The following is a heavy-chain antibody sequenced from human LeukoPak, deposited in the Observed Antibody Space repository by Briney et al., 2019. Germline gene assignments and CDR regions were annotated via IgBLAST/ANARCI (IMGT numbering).Heavy chain of an antibody. CDR2: ISYSGST. Sequence: SETLSLTCTVSGGSISSGDYYWSWIRQPPGKGLEWIGYISYSGSTYYNPSLKSRVTISLDTSKNQFSLKLSSVTAADTAVYYCARAVDYYGSGSYYKRWFDPWGQGTLVTVS. D-gene: IGHD3-10*01. CDR1: GGSISSGDYY. V-gene: IGHV4-30-4*08. CDR3: ARAVDYYGSGSYYKRWFDP. J-gene: IGHJ5*02.